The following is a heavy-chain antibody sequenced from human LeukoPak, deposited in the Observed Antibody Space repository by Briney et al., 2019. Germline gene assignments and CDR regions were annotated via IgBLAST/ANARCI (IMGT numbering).Heavy chain of an antibody. CDR1: GFTFSSYG. CDR2: IRYDGSNK. D-gene: IGHD5-24*01. V-gene: IGHV3-30*02. CDR3: AKGGRWLQFDAFDI. Sequence: SPRLSCAASGFTFSSYGMHWVRQAPGKGLEWVAFIRYDGSNKYYADSVKGRFTISRDNSKNTLYLQMNSLRAEDTAVYYCAKGGRWLQFDAFDIWGQGTMVTVSS. J-gene: IGHJ3*02.